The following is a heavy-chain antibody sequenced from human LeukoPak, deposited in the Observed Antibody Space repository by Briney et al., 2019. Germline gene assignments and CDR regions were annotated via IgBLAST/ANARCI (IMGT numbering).Heavy chain of an antibody. CDR2: IYYSGST. V-gene: IGHV4-59*12. CDR3: ARDSGTDIVVVVAATVWFDP. CDR1: GGSISSYY. J-gene: IGHJ5*02. D-gene: IGHD2-15*01. Sequence: SETLSLTCTVSGGSISSYYWSWIRQPPGKGLEWIGYIYYSGSTNYNPSLKSRVTISVDTSKNQFSLKLSSVTAADTAVYYCARDSGTDIVVVVAATVWFDPWGQGTLVTVSS.